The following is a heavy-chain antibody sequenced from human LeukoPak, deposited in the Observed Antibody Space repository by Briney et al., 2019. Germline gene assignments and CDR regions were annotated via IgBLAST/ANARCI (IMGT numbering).Heavy chain of an antibody. Sequence: ASVKVSCKASGYTFTSYGISWVRQAPGQGLEWMGWISAYNGNTNYAQKLQGRVTMTTDTSTSTAYMELRSLRSDDTAVYYCARPNTYYYGSGSYYFDYWGQGTLVTVSS. D-gene: IGHD3-10*01. CDR1: GYTFTSYG. CDR2: ISAYNGNT. J-gene: IGHJ4*02. V-gene: IGHV1-18*01. CDR3: ARPNTYYYGSGSYYFDY.